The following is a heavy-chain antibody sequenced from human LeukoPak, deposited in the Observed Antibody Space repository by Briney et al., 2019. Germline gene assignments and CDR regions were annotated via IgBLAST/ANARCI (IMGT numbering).Heavy chain of an antibody. CDR3: AREKYYYDSSGSVLDY. V-gene: IGHV4-4*07. J-gene: IGHJ4*02. CDR1: GGSISSYY. Sequence: SETLSLTCTVSGGSISSYYWNWIRQPAGKGLQWIGRLYTSGSTNYNPSLKSRVTMSVDTSKNQFSLKLSSVTAADTAVYYCAREKYYYDSSGSVLDYWGQETLVTVSS. CDR2: LYTSGST. D-gene: IGHD3-22*01.